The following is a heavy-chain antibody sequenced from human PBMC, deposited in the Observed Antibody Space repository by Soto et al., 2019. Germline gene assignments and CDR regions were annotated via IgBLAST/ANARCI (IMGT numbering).Heavy chain of an antibody. D-gene: IGHD3-10*01. CDR1: GGSISSYY. CDR3: ARMVRGVTNFDY. Sequence: SETLCLTYTVSGGSISSYYWSWIRQPPGKGLEWIGYIYYSGSTNYNPSLKSRVTISVDTSKNQFSLKLSSVTAADTAVYYCARMVRGVTNFDYWGQGTLVTVAS. CDR2: IYYSGST. J-gene: IGHJ4*02. V-gene: IGHV4-59*12.